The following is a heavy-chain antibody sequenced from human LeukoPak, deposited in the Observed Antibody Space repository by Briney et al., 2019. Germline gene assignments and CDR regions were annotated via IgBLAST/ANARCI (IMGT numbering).Heavy chain of an antibody. J-gene: IGHJ4*02. CDR2: VSTGGAAT. Sequence: PGGSLRLSCAASGFTFSSFSMNWVRQAPGKGLEWVSTVSTGGAATYYADSVKGRFTISRDNSKNTLYLQMNGLRAEDTAVYYCARDPHYYGSGKPPDYWGQGTLVTVST. V-gene: IGHV3-23*01. CDR1: GFTFSSFS. D-gene: IGHD3-10*01. CDR3: ARDPHYYGSGKPPDY.